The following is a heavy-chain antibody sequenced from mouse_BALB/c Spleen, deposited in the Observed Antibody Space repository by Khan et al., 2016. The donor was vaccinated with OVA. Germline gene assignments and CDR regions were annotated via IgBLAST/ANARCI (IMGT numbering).Heavy chain of an antibody. CDR2: IFPGSGTP. V-gene: IGHV1-77*01. D-gene: IGHD2-14*01. J-gene: IGHJ3*01. Sequence: QVQLKQSGPELVKPGASLKVSCKASGYTFTDYIIGWVKQSTRQGLEWIGDIFPGSGTPYYNEKFKDKATLTADKSSNTAYMQLSSLTSEESAVYFCARGGYSVFAYWGQGTLVTVAA. CDR1: GYTFTDYI. CDR3: ARGGYSVFAY.